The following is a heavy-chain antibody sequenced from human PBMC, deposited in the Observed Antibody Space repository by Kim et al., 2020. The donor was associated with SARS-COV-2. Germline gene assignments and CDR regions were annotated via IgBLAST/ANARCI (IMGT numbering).Heavy chain of an antibody. CDR1: GYTFTSYG. CDR2: ISAYNGNT. V-gene: IGHV1-18*01. D-gene: IGHD3-22*01. CDR3: ARVRVYYDSSGYYSHDAFDI. Sequence: ASVKVSCKASGYTFTSYGISWVRQAPGQGLEWMGWISAYNGNTNYAQKLQGRVTMTTDTSTSTAYMELRSLRSDDTAVYYCARVRVYYDSSGYYSHDAFDIWGQGTMVTVSS. J-gene: IGHJ3*02.